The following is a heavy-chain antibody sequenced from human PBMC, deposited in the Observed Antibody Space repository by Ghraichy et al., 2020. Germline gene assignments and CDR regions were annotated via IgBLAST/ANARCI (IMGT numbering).Heavy chain of an antibody. V-gene: IGHV4-34*01. CDR2: INHSGST. Sequence: PETLSLTCAVFGGSFSDYFWSWIRQPPGKGLEWIGEINHSGSTKYNPSLKSRVTISVDTSKNQFSLKLNSVIAADTAVYYCARYSSNSYDDAFDSWGRGTLVTVSS. D-gene: IGHD6-13*01. J-gene: IGHJ3*01. CDR3: ARYSSNSYDDAFDS. CDR1: GGSFSDYF.